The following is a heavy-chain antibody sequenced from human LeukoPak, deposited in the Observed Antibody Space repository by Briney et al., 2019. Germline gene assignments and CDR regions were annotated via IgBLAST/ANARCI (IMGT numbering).Heavy chain of an antibody. CDR2: MYYSGST. CDR1: GGSISSGDYY. J-gene: IGHJ5*02. CDR3: ARPYYYDSRIDP. D-gene: IGHD3-22*01. V-gene: IGHV4-30-4*01. Sequence: SETLSLTCTVSGGSISSGDYYWSWIRPPGKGLEWIAYMYYSGSTYYNPSLKSRVTMSADTSKNQLSLKLSSVTAADTAVYYCARPYYYDSRIDPWGQGILVTVSS.